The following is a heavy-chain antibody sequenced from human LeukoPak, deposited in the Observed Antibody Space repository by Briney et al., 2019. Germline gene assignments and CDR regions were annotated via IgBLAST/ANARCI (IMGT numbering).Heavy chain of an antibody. Sequence: SETLSLTCTVSGGSISSYYWSWIRQPPGKGLEWIGYIYYSGSTNYNPSLKSRVTISVDTSKNQFSLKLSSVTAADTAVYYCTRTSGSYGGEDYWGQGTLVTVSS. CDR3: TRTSGSYGGEDY. CDR1: GGSISSYY. CDR2: IYYSGST. D-gene: IGHD1-26*01. J-gene: IGHJ4*02. V-gene: IGHV4-59*01.